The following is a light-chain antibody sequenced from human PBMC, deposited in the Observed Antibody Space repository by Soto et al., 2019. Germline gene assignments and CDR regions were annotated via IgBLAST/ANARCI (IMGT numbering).Light chain of an antibody. CDR2: DVS. J-gene: IGLJ1*01. CDR1: RTDVADGYDY. CDR3: TSYTSGAPFYV. Sequence: QSVLTQPASVSGSPGQSIAISCTGVRTDVADGYDYVSWYQQHPGQAPQLIIYDVSNRPSGVSDRFSGSKSANTASLTISGLQAEDEAEYSSTSYTSGAPFYVFGTGTNVTVL. V-gene: IGLV2-14*03.